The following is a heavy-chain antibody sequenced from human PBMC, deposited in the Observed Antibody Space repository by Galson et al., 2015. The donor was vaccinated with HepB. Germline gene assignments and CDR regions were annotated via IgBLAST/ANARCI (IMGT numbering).Heavy chain of an antibody. CDR3: VSGWDLLY. CDR2: INAGNGNT. V-gene: IGHV1-3*01. CDR1: GYNFITYT. J-gene: IGHJ4*02. Sequence: SVKVSCKASGYNFITYTMHWVRQAPGQRLEWMGWINAGNGNTKYSQKFQGRVTITRDTSASTASMELSSLRSEDTAVYYCVSGWDLLYWGQGTLVTVSS. D-gene: IGHD4-23*01.